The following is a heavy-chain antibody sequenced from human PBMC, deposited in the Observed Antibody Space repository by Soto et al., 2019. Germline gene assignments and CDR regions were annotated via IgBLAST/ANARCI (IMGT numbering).Heavy chain of an antibody. CDR3: QRDLTSHIIGFYYGMEV. CDR2: IKQDGTEK. V-gene: IGHV3-7*01. Sequence: WLCXRLSGSSGVWRCIGYCITLVRHAPGKGLEWVANIKQDGTEKHHVESVEGRLTISRDKAKKLMYLQMYGLRGEDTAVYYCQRDLTSHIIGFYYGMEVRGQRTTV. D-gene: IGHD6-19*01. J-gene: IGHJ6*01. CDR1: VWRCIGYC.